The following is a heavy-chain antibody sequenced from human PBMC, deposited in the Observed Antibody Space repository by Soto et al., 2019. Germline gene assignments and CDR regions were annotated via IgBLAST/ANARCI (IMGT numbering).Heavy chain of an antibody. CDR1: GGTFRTSA. D-gene: IGHD3-3*02. Sequence: QVQLEQSGAEVKKPGSSVKVSCKASGGTFRTSAISWVRQAPGQGLEWMGGIMPIFRTPDYAQKFQGRVIITADEXTGTAYMELSGLRSDDTAVYYCARDKDRPQLGGNYYYILDVWGQGTTITVSS. CDR2: IMPIFRTP. CDR3: ARDKDRPQLGGNYYYILDV. J-gene: IGHJ6*02. V-gene: IGHV1-69*12.